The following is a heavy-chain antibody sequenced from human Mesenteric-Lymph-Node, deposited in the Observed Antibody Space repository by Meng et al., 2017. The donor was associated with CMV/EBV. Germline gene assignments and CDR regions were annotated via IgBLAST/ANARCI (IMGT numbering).Heavy chain of an antibody. CDR3: AREKGSSDYAMDV. Sequence: GGSLRLSCAASGFTFSTYWMTWVRQAPGKGLEWVANIKEDGSEKFYVDSVKGRFTISRDNAKNTLYLQMNSLSLEDTAVYYCAREKGSSDYAMDVWGQGTTVTVSS. D-gene: IGHD6-13*01. J-gene: IGHJ6*02. CDR2: IKEDGSEK. V-gene: IGHV3-7*01. CDR1: GFTFSTYW.